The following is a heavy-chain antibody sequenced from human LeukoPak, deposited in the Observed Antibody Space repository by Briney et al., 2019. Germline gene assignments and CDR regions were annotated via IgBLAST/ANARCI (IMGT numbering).Heavy chain of an antibody. D-gene: IGHD6-19*01. CDR1: GDSISNYY. CDR3: ARVFRIAVAAHDAFDI. CDR2: VYYSGST. Sequence: SETLSLTCTVSGDSISNYYWNWIRQPPGKGLEWIGYVYYSGSTNYNPSLKSRVTISVDTSKNQFSLKLSSVTAADTAVYYCARVFRIAVAAHDAFDIWGQGTMVTVSS. J-gene: IGHJ3*02. V-gene: IGHV4-59*12.